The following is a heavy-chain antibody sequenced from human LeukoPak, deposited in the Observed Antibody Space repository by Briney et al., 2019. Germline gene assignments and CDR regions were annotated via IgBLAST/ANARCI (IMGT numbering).Heavy chain of an antibody. CDR3: AREYTAMAYDY. J-gene: IGHJ4*02. CDR2: ISSTSKYI. Sequence: GGSLRLSCVASGFAFSDDSMNWVRQPPGKGLEWVSSISSTSKYIYYADSVKGRFTISRDNAKNSLYLQMNNLRVDDSAVYYCAREYTAMAYDYWGQGNLVTVSS. V-gene: IGHV3-21*01. D-gene: IGHD5-18*01. CDR1: GFAFSDDS.